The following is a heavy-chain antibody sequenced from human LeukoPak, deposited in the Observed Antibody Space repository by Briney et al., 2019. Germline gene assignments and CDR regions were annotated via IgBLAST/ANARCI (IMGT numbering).Heavy chain of an antibody. CDR3: AKDQGSYYINWGYFDY. D-gene: IGHD3-10*01. V-gene: IGHV3-23*01. CDR1: EFTFSSYA. CDR2: ISGSGGST. Sequence: GGSLRLSCAASEFTFSSYAMSWVRQAPGKGLEWVSAISGSGGSTYYADSVKGRFTISRDNSKNTLYLQMNSLRAEDTAVYYCAKDQGSYYINWGYFDYWGQGTLVTVSS. J-gene: IGHJ4*02.